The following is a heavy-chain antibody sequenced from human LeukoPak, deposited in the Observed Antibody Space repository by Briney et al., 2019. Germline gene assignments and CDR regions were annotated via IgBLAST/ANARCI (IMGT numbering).Heavy chain of an antibody. J-gene: IGHJ6*02. CDR2: IIPILGIA. CDR1: GGTFSSYA. CDR3: ARVMGRGCSGGSCYEFSMDV. D-gene: IGHD2-15*01. Sequence: SVKVSCKASGGTFSSYAISWVRQAPGQGLEWMGRIIPILGIANYAQKFQGRVTMTRDTSTSTVYMELSSLRSEDTAVYYCARVMGRGCSGGSCYEFSMDVWGQGTTVTVSS. V-gene: IGHV1-69*04.